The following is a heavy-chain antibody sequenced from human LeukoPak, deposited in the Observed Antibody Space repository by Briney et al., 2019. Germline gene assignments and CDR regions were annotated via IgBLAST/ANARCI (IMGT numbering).Heavy chain of an antibody. V-gene: IGHV4-59*01. CDR2: IYYSGST. CDR3: ARVGYYYDSGHAFDI. D-gene: IGHD3-22*01. J-gene: IGHJ3*02. CDR1: GGSISSYY. Sequence: SETLSLTCTVSGGSISSYYWSWIRQPPGKGLEWIGYIYYSGSTNYNPSLKSRVTISVDTSKNQFSLKLSSVTAADTAVYYCARVGYYYDSGHAFDIWGRGTMVTVSS.